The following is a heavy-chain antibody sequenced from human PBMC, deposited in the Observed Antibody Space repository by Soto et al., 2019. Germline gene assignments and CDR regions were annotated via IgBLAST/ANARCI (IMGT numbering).Heavy chain of an antibody. D-gene: IGHD2-2*01. J-gene: IGHJ6*03. CDR3: ARHRGYCSSTSCYWGYYYYYMDV. V-gene: IGHV4-39*01. CDR2: IYYSGST. Sequence: SETLSLTCTVSGGSISSSSYYWGWIRQPPGKGLEWIGSIYYSGSTYYNPSLKSRVTISVDTSKNQFSLKLSSVTAADTAVYYCARHRGYCSSTSCYWGYYYYYMDVWGKGTTVTVSS. CDR1: GGSISSSSYY.